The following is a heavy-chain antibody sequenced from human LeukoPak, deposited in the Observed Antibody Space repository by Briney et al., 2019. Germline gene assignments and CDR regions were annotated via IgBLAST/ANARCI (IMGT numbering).Heavy chain of an antibody. J-gene: IGHJ6*03. CDR3: VGESPNKDSAENYYYYYMDV. CDR2: FSNSGPT. V-gene: IGHV4-39*01. CDR1: SASISRSSYY. D-gene: IGHD3-10*01. Sequence: SETLSLTFSVSSASISRSSYYWGWIRQAPGEGLEWIGSFSNSGPTYYRSSLKSRVTISVDTSKNQFSLRMNSVTAADTGVYYCVGESPNKDSAENYYYYYMDVWGKGTTVAVSS.